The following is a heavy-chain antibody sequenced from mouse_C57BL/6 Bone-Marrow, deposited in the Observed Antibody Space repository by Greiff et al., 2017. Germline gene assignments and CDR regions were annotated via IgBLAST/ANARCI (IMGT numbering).Heavy chain of an antibody. Sequence: EVQLQESGGDLVKPGGSLKLSCAASGFTFSSYGMSWVRQTPDKRLEWVATISSGGSYTYSPDSVQGRFTISRDHAKSTLYLQMSMLKSEDTAMYYCARPIDYYCYFDYWGQGTTLSVSS. J-gene: IGHJ2*01. CDR1: GFTFSSYG. CDR3: ARPIDYYCYFDY. CDR2: ISSGGSYT. D-gene: IGHD1-1*01. V-gene: IGHV5-6*01.